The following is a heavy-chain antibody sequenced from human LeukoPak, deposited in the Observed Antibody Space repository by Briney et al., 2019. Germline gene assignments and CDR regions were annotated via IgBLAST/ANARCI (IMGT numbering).Heavy chain of an antibody. CDR2: IFPGDSNSNI. J-gene: IGHJ4*02. Sequence: GESLKISCNGSGYRFTDYWIGWVRQMPGQGLEWMAIIFPGDSNSNIRYSPSFQGHVTVSADKSITTAYLHSSSLQASDTAIYFCARHQTPGNAYYLNTEGFRFDSWGQGTLVTVSS. D-gene: IGHD1-26*01. V-gene: IGHV5-51*01. CDR3: ARHQTPGNAYYLNTEGFRFDS. CDR1: GYRFTDYW.